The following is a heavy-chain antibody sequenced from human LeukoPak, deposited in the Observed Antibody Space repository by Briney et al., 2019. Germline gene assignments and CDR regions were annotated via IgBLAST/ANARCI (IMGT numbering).Heavy chain of an antibody. Sequence: SVKVSCKASGGTFSSYAISWVRQAPGQGLEWMGGIIPIFGTANYAQKFQGRVTITADESTSTAYMELSSLRSEDTAVYYCARGEAPGTVFGGMAVWGQGTAVAVSS. CDR2: IIPIFGTA. CDR3: ARGEAPGTVFGGMAV. V-gene: IGHV1-69*13. J-gene: IGHJ6*02. D-gene: IGHD3-16*01. CDR1: GGTFSSYA.